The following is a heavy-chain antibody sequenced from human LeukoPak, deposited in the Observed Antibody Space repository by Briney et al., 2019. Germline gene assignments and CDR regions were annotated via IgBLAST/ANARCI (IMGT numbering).Heavy chain of an antibody. Sequence: ASVKVSCKASGYIFSDYYMHWVRQAPGQGLEWMGWIKPDSGGTNYEQKFQGRVIMTLDTSISTAYMELTRLTSDDTAVYYCSRGSPMVTTYRGRNWFDPWGQGNLVTVSS. J-gene: IGHJ5*02. V-gene: IGHV1-2*02. CDR2: IKPDSGGT. CDR1: GYIFSDYY. D-gene: IGHD5-18*01. CDR3: SRGSPMVTTYRGRNWFDP.